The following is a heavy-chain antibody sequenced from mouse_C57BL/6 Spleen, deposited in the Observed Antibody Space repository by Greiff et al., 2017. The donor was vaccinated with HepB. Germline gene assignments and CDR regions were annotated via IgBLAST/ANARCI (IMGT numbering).Heavy chain of an antibody. CDR2: ISGGGGNT. CDR1: GFTFSSYT. J-gene: IGHJ2*01. D-gene: IGHD1-1*01. Sequence: EVQVVESGGGLVKPGGSLKLSCAASGFTFSSYTMSWVRQTPEKRLEWVATISGGGGNTYYPDSVKGRFTISGDKAKNTLYLQMSSLRSEDTALYYCARHNLYYGSSYGYWGQGTTLTVSS. CDR3: ARHNLYYGSSYGY. V-gene: IGHV5-9*01.